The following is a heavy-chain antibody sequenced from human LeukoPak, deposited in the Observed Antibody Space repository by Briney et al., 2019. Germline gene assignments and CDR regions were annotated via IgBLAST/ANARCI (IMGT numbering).Heavy chain of an antibody. V-gene: IGHV3-23*01. Sequence: GGSLRLSCVASGFTFSNYAMSWVRQARGRGLEWVSSISDGGGGTYYADSVKGRFTISRDNSKNTLYLLMNSLRAEDTAIYYCANRGKYYFDYWGQGTLVTVSS. CDR2: ISDGGGGT. CDR1: GFTFSNYA. D-gene: IGHD3-10*01. CDR3: ANRGKYYFDY. J-gene: IGHJ4*02.